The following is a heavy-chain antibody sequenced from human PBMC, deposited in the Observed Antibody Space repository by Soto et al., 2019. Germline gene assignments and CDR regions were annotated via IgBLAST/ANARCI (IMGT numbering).Heavy chain of an antibody. V-gene: IGHV1-24*01. Sequence: ASVKVSCKVSGYTLTELSMHWVRQAPGKGLEWMGGFDPEDGETIYAQKFQGRVTMTEDTSTDTAYMELSSLRSEDTAVYYCATELSSNGYCSGGSCNGRVDYWGQGTLVTVSS. CDR2: FDPEDGET. CDR3: ATELSSNGYCSGGSCNGRVDY. J-gene: IGHJ4*02. CDR1: GYTLTELS. D-gene: IGHD2-15*01.